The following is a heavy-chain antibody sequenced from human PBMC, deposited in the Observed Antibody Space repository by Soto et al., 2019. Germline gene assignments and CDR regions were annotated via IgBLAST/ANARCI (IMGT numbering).Heavy chain of an antibody. CDR2: MNPNSGNT. CDR3: ARGPRIAARPSPNWFDP. Sequence: ASVKSSCKASGYTFTSYDINWVRQATGQGLEWMGWMNPNSGNTGYAQKFQGRVTMTRNTSISTAYMELSSLRSEDTAVYYCARGPRIAARPSPNWFDPWGQGTLVTVPQ. D-gene: IGHD6-6*01. V-gene: IGHV1-8*01. CDR1: GYTFTSYD. J-gene: IGHJ5*02.